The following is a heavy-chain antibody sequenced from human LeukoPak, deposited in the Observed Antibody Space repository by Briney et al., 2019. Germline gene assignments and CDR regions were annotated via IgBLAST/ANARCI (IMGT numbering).Heavy chain of an antibody. Sequence: ASVKVSCKSSGYTFTGYFIHWVRQAPGQGLEWMGWINPNSGGTNYAQNFQGRVTMTRDTSISTTYMELTRLTSDDTAVYYCARRGAEYTTSSYGWFDTWGQGTLVTVSS. V-gene: IGHV1-2*02. D-gene: IGHD6-6*01. CDR2: INPNSGGT. CDR1: GYTFTGYF. J-gene: IGHJ5*02. CDR3: ARRGAEYTTSSYGWFDT.